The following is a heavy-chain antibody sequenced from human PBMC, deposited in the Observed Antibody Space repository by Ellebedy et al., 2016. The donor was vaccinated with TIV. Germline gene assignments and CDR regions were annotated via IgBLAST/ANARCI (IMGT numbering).Heavy chain of an antibody. CDR3: ARTVTTSHYFDY. D-gene: IGHD4-17*01. J-gene: IGHJ4*02. V-gene: IGHV4-30-4*01. CDR2: IYYSGST. CDR1: GGSISSGDYY. Sequence: MPSETLSLTCTVSGGSISSGDYYWSWIRQPPGKGLEWIGYIYYSGSTYYNPSLKSRVTISVDTSKNQFSLKLSSVTAADTAVYYCARTVTTSHYFDYWGQGTLVTVSS.